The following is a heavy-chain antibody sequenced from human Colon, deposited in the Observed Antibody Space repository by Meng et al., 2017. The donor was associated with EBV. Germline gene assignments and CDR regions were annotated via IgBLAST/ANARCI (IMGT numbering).Heavy chain of an antibody. V-gene: IGHV3-11*01. J-gene: IGHJ5*02. Sequence: QVHLVESGGGLVKPGGSLRLACAASGFTFSDYYMNWIRQAPGKGLEWLSYISSSGSTINYADSVKGRFTISRDNAKNSLYLQMNSLRAEDTAVYYCARDLGVAATGTSYFDPWGQGTLVTVPS. CDR1: GFTFSDYY. D-gene: IGHD6-13*01. CDR3: ARDLGVAATGTSYFDP. CDR2: ISSSGSTI.